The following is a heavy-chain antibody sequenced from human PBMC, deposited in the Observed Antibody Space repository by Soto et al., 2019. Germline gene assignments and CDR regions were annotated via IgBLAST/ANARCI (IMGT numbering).Heavy chain of an antibody. Sequence: GGSLRLSCAASGFTFSSYAMHWVRQAPGKGLEWVAVISYDGSNKYYADSVKGRFTISRDNSKNTLYLQMNSLRAEDTAVYYCARDRGYGQAYFDYWGQGTLVTVSS. D-gene: IGHD5-12*01. CDR3: ARDRGYGQAYFDY. J-gene: IGHJ4*02. CDR1: GFTFSSYA. V-gene: IGHV3-30-3*01. CDR2: ISYDGSNK.